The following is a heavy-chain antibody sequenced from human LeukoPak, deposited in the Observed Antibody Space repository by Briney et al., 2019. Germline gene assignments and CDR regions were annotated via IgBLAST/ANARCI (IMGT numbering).Heavy chain of an antibody. CDR1: GFTFSNYW. V-gene: IGHV3-7*01. D-gene: IGHD3-3*01. J-gene: IGHJ4*02. CDR3: ARDPTIFGVVIVPDH. CDR2: IKQDGSEK. Sequence: PGGSLRLSCAASGFTFSNYWMSRVRQAPGKGLEWVANIKQDGSEKYYVDSVKGRFTISRDNAKNSLYLQMNSLRAEDTAVYYCARDPTIFGVVIVPDHWGQGTLVTVSS.